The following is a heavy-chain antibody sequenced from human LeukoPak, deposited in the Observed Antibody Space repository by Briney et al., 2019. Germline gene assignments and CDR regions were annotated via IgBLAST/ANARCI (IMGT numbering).Heavy chain of an antibody. D-gene: IGHD5-12*01. CDR3: ARGTVATIGDYYYGMDV. CDR1: GFTFDGYA. CDR2: ISWNSGSI. V-gene: IGHV3-9*01. Sequence: PGGSLRLSCAASGFTFDGYAMHWVRQAPGKGLEWVSGISWNSGSIGYADSVKGRFTISRDNAKNSLYLQMNSLRAEDTALYHCARGTVATIGDYYYGMDVWGQGTTVTVSS. J-gene: IGHJ6*02.